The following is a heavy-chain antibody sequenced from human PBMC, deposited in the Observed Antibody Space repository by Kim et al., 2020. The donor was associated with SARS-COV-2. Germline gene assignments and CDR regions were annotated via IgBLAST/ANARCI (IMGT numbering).Heavy chain of an antibody. D-gene: IGHD3-16*01. J-gene: IGHJ2*01. CDR2: IFGSGSGT. CDR3: ARPLHITPVTFCWYFDL. CDR1: GFTFGNFA. V-gene: IGHV3-23*01. Sequence: GGSLRLSCGASGFTFGNFAMSWVRQAPGKGLEWVSGIFGSGSGTYYADSVKGRFSISRDNSQNKLYLQMNDLRAEDTAVYYCARPLHITPVTFCWYFDLWGRGALVTVSS.